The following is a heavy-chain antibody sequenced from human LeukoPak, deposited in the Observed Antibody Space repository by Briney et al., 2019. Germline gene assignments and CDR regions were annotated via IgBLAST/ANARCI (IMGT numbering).Heavy chain of an antibody. J-gene: IGHJ4*02. V-gene: IGHV3-21*01. D-gene: IGHD1-26*01. CDR2: ISSSSSYI. Sequence: PGGSLRLSCAASGFTFSSYSMNWVRQAPGKGLEWVSSISSSSSYIYYADSVKGRFTISRDNAKNSLYLQMNSLRAEDTAVYYCARAIEVGERTGGFDYWGQGTLVTVSS. CDR3: ARAIEVGERTGGFDY. CDR1: GFTFSSYS.